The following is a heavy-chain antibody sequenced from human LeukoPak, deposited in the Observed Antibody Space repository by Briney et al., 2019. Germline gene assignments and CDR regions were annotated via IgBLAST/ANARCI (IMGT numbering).Heavy chain of an antibody. D-gene: IGHD5-12*01. CDR2: ISGSGGST. V-gene: IGHV3-23*01. CDR3: ARRGSSDAFDI. Sequence: GGSLRLSCAASGFTFSSYAMSWVRQAPGKGLEWVSAISGSGGSTYYADSVKGRFTISRDNAKNSLYLQMNSLRAEDTAVYYCARRGSSDAFDIWGQGTMVTVSS. J-gene: IGHJ3*02. CDR1: GFTFSSYA.